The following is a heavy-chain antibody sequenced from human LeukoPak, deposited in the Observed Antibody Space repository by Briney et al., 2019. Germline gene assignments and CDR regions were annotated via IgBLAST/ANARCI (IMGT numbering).Heavy chain of an antibody. Sequence: SETLSLTCTVSGGSISSYYWSWIRQPAGKGLEWIGRIYTSGSTNYNPSLKSRVTMSVDTSKNQFSLKLSSVTAADTAVYYCARAGGEVRPDVYYFDYWGQGTLVTVSS. CDR1: GGSISSYY. D-gene: IGHD3-16*01. CDR2: IYTSGST. V-gene: IGHV4-4*07. J-gene: IGHJ4*02. CDR3: ARAGGEVRPDVYYFDY.